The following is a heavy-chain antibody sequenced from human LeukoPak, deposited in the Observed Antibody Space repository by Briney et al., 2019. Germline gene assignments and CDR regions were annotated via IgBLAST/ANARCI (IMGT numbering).Heavy chain of an antibody. V-gene: IGHV1-3*01. D-gene: IGHD6-19*01. CDR3: ARDKRAVAGPLGY. Sequence: GASVKVSCKASGYTFTSYAMHWVRQAPGQRLEWMGWINAGNGNTKYSQKFQGRVTMTRDTPTSTVYMELSSLRSEDTAVYYCARDKRAVAGPLGYWGQGTLVTVSS. CDR2: INAGNGNT. J-gene: IGHJ4*02. CDR1: GYTFTSYA.